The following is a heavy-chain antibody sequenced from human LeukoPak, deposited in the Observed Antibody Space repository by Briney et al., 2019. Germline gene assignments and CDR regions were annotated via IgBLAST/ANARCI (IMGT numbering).Heavy chain of an antibody. D-gene: IGHD5-18*01. J-gene: IGHJ3*02. CDR2: IYHSGST. CDR3: ARERYSYGSDAFDI. V-gene: IGHV4-4*02. Sequence: PSGTLSLTCAVSGGSISSSNWWSWVRQPPGKGLEWIGEIYHSGSTNYNPSLKSRVTISVDTSKNQFSLKLSSVTAADTAVYYCARERYSYGSDAFDIWGQGTMVTVSS. CDR1: GGSISSSNW.